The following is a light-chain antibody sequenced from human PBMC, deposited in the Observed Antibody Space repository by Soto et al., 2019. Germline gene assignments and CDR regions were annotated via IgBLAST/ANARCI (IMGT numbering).Light chain of an antibody. CDR2: KAS. Sequence: DIQMTQSPSTLSASVGDRVTITCRASQSISSWLAWYQQKPGKAPKLLIYKASSLGSGVPSRFSGSGSGTEFTLTISSLQPDDFAIYYCQQYNSHSSYTFGQRTKLEIK. CDR3: QQYNSHSSYT. CDR1: QSISSW. J-gene: IGKJ2*01. V-gene: IGKV1-5*03.